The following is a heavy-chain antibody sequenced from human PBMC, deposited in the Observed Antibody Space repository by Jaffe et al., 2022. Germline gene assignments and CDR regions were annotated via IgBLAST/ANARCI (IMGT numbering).Heavy chain of an antibody. V-gene: IGHV3-48*01. CDR3: VRARSGRFDS. J-gene: IGHJ4*02. Sequence: EVQLVESGGGLVQPGGSLSLSCAASGFTFSYYSLNWVRQAPGKGLEWVSYIGSSGITIYYADSVKGRFTISRDNAKNSLYLQMNSLRAEDTAVYYCVRARSGRFDSWGQGTLVTVSS. CDR2: IGSSGITI. CDR1: GFTFSYYS.